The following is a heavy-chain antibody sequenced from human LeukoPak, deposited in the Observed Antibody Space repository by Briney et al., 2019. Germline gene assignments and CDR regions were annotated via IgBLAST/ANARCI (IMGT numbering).Heavy chain of an antibody. CDR1: GGSISSGSYY. CDR3: ARRGYSNYFGVFDY. Sequence: SETLSLTCTVSGGSISSGSYYWSWIRQPAGKGLEWIGRIYTSGSTNYNPSLKSRVTISVDTSKNQFSLKLSSVTAADTAVYYCARRGYSNYFGVFDYWGQGTLVTVSS. J-gene: IGHJ4*02. CDR2: IYTSGST. D-gene: IGHD4-11*01. V-gene: IGHV4-61*02.